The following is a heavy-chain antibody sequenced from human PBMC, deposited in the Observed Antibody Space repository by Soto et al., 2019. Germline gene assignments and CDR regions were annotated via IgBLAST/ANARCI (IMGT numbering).Heavy chain of an antibody. D-gene: IGHD3-22*01. CDR2: ITPMFGAT. J-gene: IGHJ4*02. CDR3: AGSPEWSYALNQPLITTFGFC. CDR1: GGTFSNYA. V-gene: IGHV1-69*01. Sequence: QVQLVQSGAEVKKPGSSVKVSCKASGGTFSNYAIRWVRQAPGQGLEWMGGITPMFGATIYAQKFQGRVTLTADESTSTACKELSTLRSEDTAVYYCAGSPEWSYALNQPLITTFGFCWGQGTLVTVSS.